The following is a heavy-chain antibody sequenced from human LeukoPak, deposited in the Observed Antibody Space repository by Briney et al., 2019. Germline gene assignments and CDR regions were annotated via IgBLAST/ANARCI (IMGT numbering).Heavy chain of an antibody. CDR1: GFTFSSYN. D-gene: IGHD3-22*01. CDR3: ARASITRIVVGDGMDV. J-gene: IGHJ6*02. Sequence: GGSLRLSCTASGFTFSSYNMHWVRQPTGKGLEWVSAVGTAGDTYYPGSVKGRFTISRDNAKNSLYLQMNSLRAEDTAVYYCARASITRIVVGDGMDVWGQGTTVTVSS. CDR2: VGTAGDT. V-gene: IGHV3-13*01.